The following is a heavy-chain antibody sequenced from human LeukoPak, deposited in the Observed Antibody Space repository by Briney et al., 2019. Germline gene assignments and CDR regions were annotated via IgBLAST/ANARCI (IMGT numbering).Heavy chain of an antibody. CDR3: GRAGSGSYYIYYYYYMDV. D-gene: IGHD3-10*01. J-gene: IGHJ6*03. CDR1: GFTFSSYW. CDR2: IKQDGSEK. Sequence: PGGSLRLSCAASGFTFSSYWMSWVRRAPGKGLEWVANIKQDGSEKYYVDSVKGRFTISRDNAKNSLYLQMNSLRAEDTAVYYCGRAGSGSYYIYYYYYMDVWGKGTTVTVSS. V-gene: IGHV3-7*01.